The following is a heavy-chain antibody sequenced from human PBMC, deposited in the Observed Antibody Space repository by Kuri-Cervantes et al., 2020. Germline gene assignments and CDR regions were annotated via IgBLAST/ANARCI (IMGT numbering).Heavy chain of an antibody. CDR3: AAAMRRPQKNWFDP. J-gene: IGHJ5*02. Sequence: SETLSLTCAVYGGSFSGYYWSWIRQPPGKGLEWIGEINHSGSTNYNPSLKSRVTISVDTSKNQFSLKLSSVTAADTAAYYCAAAMRRPQKNWFDPWGREPWSPSPQ. CDR2: INHSGST. D-gene: IGHD2-2*01. CDR1: GGSFSGYY. V-gene: IGHV4-34*01.